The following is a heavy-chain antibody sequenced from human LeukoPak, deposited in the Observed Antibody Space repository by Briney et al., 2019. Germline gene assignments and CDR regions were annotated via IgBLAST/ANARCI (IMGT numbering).Heavy chain of an antibody. V-gene: IGHV3-7*01. D-gene: IGHD1-1*01. Sequence: GGTLRLSCAASSFTFGYFWMSWVRQAPGRGLQWVASMKGDGSLIHYVDSVKGRFTISRDNARNSLYLQMNSLRAEDTAIYFCARLFSGVTTFDYWGQGALVTVST. J-gene: IGHJ4*02. CDR1: SFTFGYFW. CDR2: MKGDGSLI. CDR3: ARLFSGVTTFDY.